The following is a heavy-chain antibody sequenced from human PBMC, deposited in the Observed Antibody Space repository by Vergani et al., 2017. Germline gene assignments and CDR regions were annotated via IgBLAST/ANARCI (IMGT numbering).Heavy chain of an antibody. V-gene: IGHV3-21*01. Sequence: EVQLVESGGGLVKPGGSLRLSCAASVFTFSSYSMNWVRQAPGKGLEWASSISSSSSYIYYADSVKGRFTISRDNAKNSLYLQMNSLRAEDTAVYYCAXVYRDNWNYMDYWYFDLWGRGTLVTVSS. J-gene: IGHJ2*01. D-gene: IGHD1-7*01. CDR1: VFTFSSYS. CDR2: ISSSSSYI. CDR3: AXVYRDNWNYMDYWYFDL.